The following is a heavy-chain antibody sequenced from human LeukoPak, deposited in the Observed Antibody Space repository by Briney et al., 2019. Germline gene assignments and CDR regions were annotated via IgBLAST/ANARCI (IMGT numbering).Heavy chain of an antibody. CDR3: ARQRENGYFQH. J-gene: IGHJ1*01. V-gene: IGHV4-59*08. CDR2: TYYSGST. Sequence: SGTLSLTCTVSGGSISSYYWSWIRQPPGKGLEWIGYTYYSGSTNYNPSLKSRVTISVDTSKNQFSLKLSSVTAADTAVYYCARQRENGYFQHWGQGTLVTVSS. CDR1: GGSISSYY.